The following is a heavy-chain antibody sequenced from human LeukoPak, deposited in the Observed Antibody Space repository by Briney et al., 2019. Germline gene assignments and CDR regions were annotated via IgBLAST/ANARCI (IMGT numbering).Heavy chain of an antibody. CDR2: IIPIFGTA. Sequence: SVKVSCKASGGTFSSYAISWVRQAPGQGLEWMGGIIPIFGTANYAQKFQGSVTITADESTSTAYMELSSLRSEDTAVYYCAISLVTPFSRFDYWGQGTLVTVSS. CDR3: AISLVTPFSRFDY. V-gene: IGHV1-69*13. CDR1: GGTFSSYA. D-gene: IGHD4-23*01. J-gene: IGHJ4*02.